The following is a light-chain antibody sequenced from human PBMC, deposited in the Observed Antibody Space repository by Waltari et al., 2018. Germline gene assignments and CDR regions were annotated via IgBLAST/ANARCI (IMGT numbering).Light chain of an antibody. CDR1: RSDVGASNY. CDR2: DVT. J-gene: IGLJ3*02. CDR3: SSFAGSDNLGV. Sequence: QSALTQPPSASGPPGPSVPIPCTGTRSDVGASNYVSWYQKHPGKAPKLIIYDVTERPSGVPNRFSGSKSGNTASLTVSGLQADDEADYYCSSFAGSDNLGVFGGGTKLTVL. V-gene: IGLV2-8*01.